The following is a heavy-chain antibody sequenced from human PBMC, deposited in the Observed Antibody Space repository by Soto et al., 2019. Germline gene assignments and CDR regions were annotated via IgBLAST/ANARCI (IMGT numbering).Heavy chain of an antibody. CDR1: GYTFTNFG. Sequence: QVQLVQSGAEVKKPGASVKVSCKASGYTFTNFGISWVRQAPGQGLEWMGWISAYNGNTNYEQKFQGRVTMTTDTSTRTAYLEVRRLRFDDTAVYYCARGGTPLHYWAPGTLVNVSS. CDR2: ISAYNGNT. D-gene: IGHD3-16*01. J-gene: IGHJ4*02. CDR3: ARGGTPLHY. V-gene: IGHV1-18*01.